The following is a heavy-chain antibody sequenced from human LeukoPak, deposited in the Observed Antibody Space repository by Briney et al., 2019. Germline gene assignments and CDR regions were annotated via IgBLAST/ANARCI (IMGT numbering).Heavy chain of an antibody. Sequence: GGSLRLSCAASGFTFRNYWMCWVRHAAGKGLVWIANINEHGIPMYEDSVKGRFTIYRDNARDTLYLQMNSLRVDDTAVYYCARVRGGKWGRGTLVTVSS. CDR3: ARVRGGK. D-gene: IGHD3-16*01. CDR2: INEHGIP. J-gene: IGHJ1*01. V-gene: IGHV3-74*03. CDR1: GFTFRNYW.